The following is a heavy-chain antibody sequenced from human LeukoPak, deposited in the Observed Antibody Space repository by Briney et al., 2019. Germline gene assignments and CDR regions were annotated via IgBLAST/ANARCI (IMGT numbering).Heavy chain of an antibody. CDR1: GFTFSSYW. Sequence: RPGGSLRLSCAASGFTFSSYWMNWVRQAPGKGLVWVSRIASDGSSTTYADSVKGRFSISRDNAKNTLYLQMNSLRAEDTAVYYCARDDSGSYFDHWGQGTLVTVSS. D-gene: IGHD1-26*01. CDR3: ARDDSGSYFDH. V-gene: IGHV3-74*01. CDR2: IASDGSST. J-gene: IGHJ4*02.